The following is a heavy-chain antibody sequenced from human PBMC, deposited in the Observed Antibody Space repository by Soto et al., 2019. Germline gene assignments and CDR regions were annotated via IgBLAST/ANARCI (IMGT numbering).Heavy chain of an antibody. Sequence: GAPGKGSCKDSGFTFTNSAVAWVRQARGQRLEWIGWIVVGSGNTNYAQKFQERVTITRDMSTSTAYMELSSLRSEDTAVYYCAARTTVTSRHYYYYGMDVWGQGTTVTVSS. CDR3: AARTTVTSRHYYYYGMDV. J-gene: IGHJ6*02. D-gene: IGHD4-17*01. V-gene: IGHV1-58*01. CDR2: IVVGSGNT. CDR1: GFTFTNSA.